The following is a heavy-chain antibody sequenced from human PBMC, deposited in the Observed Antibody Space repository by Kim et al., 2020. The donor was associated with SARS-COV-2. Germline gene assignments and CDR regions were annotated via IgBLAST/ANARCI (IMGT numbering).Heavy chain of an antibody. J-gene: IGHJ4*02. V-gene: IGHV3-23*01. CDR2: T. Sequence: TSYASSGKGRFPNSKDNSKNTLYLQRDSLRAEDTAVYYCAKGGTVTTEDYWGQGTLVTVSS. D-gene: IGHD4-17*01. CDR3: AKGGTVTTEDY.